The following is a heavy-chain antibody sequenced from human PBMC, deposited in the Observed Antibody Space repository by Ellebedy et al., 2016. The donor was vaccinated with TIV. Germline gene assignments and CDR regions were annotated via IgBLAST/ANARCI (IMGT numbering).Heavy chain of an antibody. D-gene: IGHD1-14*01. CDR3: ARDRSYYQYGMDV. V-gene: IGHV1-3*01. CDR1: GYPFTSHP. J-gene: IGHJ6*02. CDR2: INVGNGKR. Sequence: ASVKVSXXVSGYPFTSHPMHWVRQAPGQRLEWMGWINVGNGKRNYSETLQGRITIARDTSASTVYLELSSLRSEDTAVYYCARDRSYYQYGMDVWGQGTTVTVSS.